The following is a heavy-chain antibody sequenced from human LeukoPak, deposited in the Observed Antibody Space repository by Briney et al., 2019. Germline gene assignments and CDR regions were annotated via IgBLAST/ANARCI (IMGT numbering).Heavy chain of an antibody. V-gene: IGHV3-43*01. CDR3: AKDMEPFVGDFWSGYQEPFDY. CDR1: GFTFDDYT. CDR2: ISWDGGST. J-gene: IGHJ4*02. D-gene: IGHD3-3*01. Sequence: GGSLRLSCAASGFTFDDYTMHWVRQAPGKGLEWVSLISWDGGSTYYADSVKGRFTISRDDSKNSLYLQMNSLRTEDTALYYCAKDMEPFVGDFWSGYQEPFDYWGQGTLVTVSS.